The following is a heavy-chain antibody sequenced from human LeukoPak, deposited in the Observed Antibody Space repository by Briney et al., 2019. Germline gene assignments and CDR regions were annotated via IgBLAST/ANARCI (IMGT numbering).Heavy chain of an antibody. D-gene: IGHD5-12*01. CDR2: IYPGDSDT. Sequence: GESLKISCKGSGYSFTSYRIGWVRQMPGKGLEWMGIIYPGDSDTRYSPSFQGQVTISADKSISTAYLQWSSLKASDTAMYYCARRGYSGYDREPYFDYWGQGTLVTVSS. J-gene: IGHJ4*02. CDR3: ARRGYSGYDREPYFDY. V-gene: IGHV5-51*01. CDR1: GYSFTSYR.